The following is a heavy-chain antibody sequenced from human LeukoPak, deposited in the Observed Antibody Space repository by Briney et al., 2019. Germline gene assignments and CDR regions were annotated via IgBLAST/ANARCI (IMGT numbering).Heavy chain of an antibody. CDR1: GFTLGSSA. V-gene: IGHV3-23*01. Sequence: GRSLRLSCAASGFTLGSSAMSWVRRPPGKGREWVSAIIGSGGSTYYADSVKGRFTISRDNSNNTLYLQMNRLRPEDTAVYYCARGRRTLIVGATRNAFDVWGQGTIVTVSS. J-gene: IGHJ3*01. CDR2: IIGSGGST. D-gene: IGHD1-26*01. CDR3: ARGRRTLIVGATRNAFDV.